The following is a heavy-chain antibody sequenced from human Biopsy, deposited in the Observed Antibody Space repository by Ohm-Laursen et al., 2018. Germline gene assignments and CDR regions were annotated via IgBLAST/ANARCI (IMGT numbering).Heavy chain of an antibody. Sequence: ETLSLTCPVSGASINLYYWSWIRQPPGKGLEWIGYINHSGSTNYNPSLKSRLTISVDTSKNQFSLKLTSVTAADTAVYYCARDLIAYCPTTSCDNFGMDVWGQGTTVTVSS. CDR3: ARDLIAYCPTTSCDNFGMDV. V-gene: IGHV4-59*01. CDR2: INHSGST. J-gene: IGHJ6*02. CDR1: GASINLYY. D-gene: IGHD2-2*01.